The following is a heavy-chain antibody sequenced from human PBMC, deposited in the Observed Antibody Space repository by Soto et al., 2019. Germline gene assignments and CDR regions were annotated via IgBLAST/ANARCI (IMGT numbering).Heavy chain of an antibody. J-gene: IGHJ3*02. CDR1: GFTFSSYS. V-gene: IGHV3-48*02. CDR3: ARVFNNYDYVWGSYRPRGDAFDI. D-gene: IGHD3-16*02. Sequence: ESLRLSCAASGFTFSSYSMNWVRQAPGKGLEWVSYISSSSSTIYYADSVKGRFTISRDNAKNSLYLQMNSLRDEDTAVYYCARVFNNYDYVWGSYRPRGDAFDIWGQGTMVTVSS. CDR2: ISSSSSTI.